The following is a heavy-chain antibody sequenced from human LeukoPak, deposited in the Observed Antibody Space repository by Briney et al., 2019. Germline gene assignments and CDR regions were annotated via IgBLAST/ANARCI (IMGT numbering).Heavy chain of an antibody. CDR1: GYTFTNYG. D-gene: IGHD3-10*01. V-gene: IGHV1-69*06. CDR2: IIPIFGTT. CDR3: ARPRFPYYRLSGADYYYMDV. Sequence: GASVKVSCKASGYTFTNYGISWVRQAPGQGLEWMGGIIPIFGTTNYAQKFQGRVRITADKSTSTAYMELSSLRSEDTAVYYCARPRFPYYRLSGADYYYMDVWGKGTTVTVSS. J-gene: IGHJ6*03.